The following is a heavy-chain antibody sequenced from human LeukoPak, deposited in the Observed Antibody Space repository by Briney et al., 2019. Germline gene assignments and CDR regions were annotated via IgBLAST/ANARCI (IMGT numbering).Heavy chain of an antibody. CDR1: GGSISSHY. Sequence: SETLSLTCTVSGGSISSHYWSWIRHPPGKGLGGFGYIYYSGSTNYNPSLKSRVTISVDTSKNQFSLKLSSVTAADTAVYYCARGGQDYYYYYMDVWGKGTTVTVSS. CDR2: IYYSGST. CDR3: ARGGQDYYYYYMDV. J-gene: IGHJ6*03. D-gene: IGHD5-12*01. V-gene: IGHV4-59*11.